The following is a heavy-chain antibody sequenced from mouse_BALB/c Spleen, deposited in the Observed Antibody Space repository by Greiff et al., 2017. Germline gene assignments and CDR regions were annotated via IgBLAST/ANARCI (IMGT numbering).Heavy chain of an antibody. V-gene: IGHV5-17*02. J-gene: IGHJ2*01. Sequence: EVMLVESGGGLVQPGGSRKLSCAASGFTFSSFGMHWVRQAPEKGLEWVAYISCGSSTIYYADTVKGRFTISRDNPKNTLFLQMTSLRSEDTAMYYCARDYGRDFDYWGQGTTLTVSS. CDR1: GFTFSSFG. D-gene: IGHD1-1*01. CDR3: ARDYGRDFDY. CDR2: ISCGSSTI.